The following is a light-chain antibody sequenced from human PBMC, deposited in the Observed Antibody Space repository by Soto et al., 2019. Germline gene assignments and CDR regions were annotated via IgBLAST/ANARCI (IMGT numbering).Light chain of an antibody. CDR1: QNVNNW. J-gene: IGKJ1*01. CDR3: QQYNTYWT. Sequence: VPIPCRASQNVNNWLAWYQHKPGKAPQLLIYDASVLETGVPSRFSGSGSGTEFTLAISGLQSDDFATYYCQQYNTYWTFGPGTKVDIK. CDR2: DAS. V-gene: IGKV1-5*01.